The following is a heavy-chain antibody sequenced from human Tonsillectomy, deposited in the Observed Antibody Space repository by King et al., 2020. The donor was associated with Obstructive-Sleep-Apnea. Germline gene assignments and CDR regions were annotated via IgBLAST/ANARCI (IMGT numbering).Heavy chain of an antibody. Sequence: VQLVESGGGLVQPGGSLRLSCAASGFTFSSYWMHWVRQAPGKGLVWVSRINSDGSSTSYADSVKGRFTISRDNAKNTLYLQMNSLRAEDTAVYYCARAPLRYRSGGGCYLMDVCGQGTTVTVS. CDR3: ARAPLRYRSGGGCYLMDV. CDR2: INSDGSST. J-gene: IGHJ6*02. V-gene: IGHV3-74*01. D-gene: IGHD2-15*01. CDR1: GFTFSSYW.